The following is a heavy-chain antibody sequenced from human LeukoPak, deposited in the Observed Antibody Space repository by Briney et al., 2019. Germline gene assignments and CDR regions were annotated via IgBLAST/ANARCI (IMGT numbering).Heavy chain of an antibody. Sequence: SETLSLTCTVSGVSISSYYWSWIRQPPGKGLEWIGYIYYSGSTNYNPSLKSRVTISVDTSKNQFSLKLSSVTAADTAVYYCSRDGGLLTNAFDIWGQGTMVTVSS. CDR2: IYYSGST. V-gene: IGHV4-59*01. CDR1: GVSISSYY. CDR3: SRDGGLLTNAFDI. J-gene: IGHJ3*02. D-gene: IGHD1-26*01.